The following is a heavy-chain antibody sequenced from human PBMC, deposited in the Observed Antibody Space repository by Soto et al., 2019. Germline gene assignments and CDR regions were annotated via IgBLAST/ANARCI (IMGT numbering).Heavy chain of an antibody. D-gene: IGHD2-2*01. CDR2: VYSNDDT. CDR1: GGSISSGPYY. Sequence: QLQLQESGPGLVKPSETLSLTCAVSGGSISSGPYYWGWVRQPPGEGLEWLGNVYSNDDTYYNPSIGSRVTISSAPSRIQSSVRLNSLTAADTAVYYWAIRADCGRTHCPIGYWCQGILVTVSS. V-gene: IGHV4-39*01. J-gene: IGHJ4*02. CDR3: AIRADCGRTHCPIGY.